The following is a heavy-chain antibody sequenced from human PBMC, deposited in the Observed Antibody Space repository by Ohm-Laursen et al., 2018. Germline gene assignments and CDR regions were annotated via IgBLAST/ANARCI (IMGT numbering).Heavy chain of an antibody. V-gene: IGHV3-48*03. Sequence: SLRLSCAASGFTFTSYEMNWVCQAPGKGLEWLSYISSSATIIYYADSVKGRFTISRDNAKNSLYLQMNSLRAEDTAVYYCARAETYYYDSSGYYRFDYWGQGTLVTVSS. CDR2: ISSSATII. CDR3: ARAETYYYDSSGYYRFDY. CDR1: GFTFTSYE. D-gene: IGHD3-22*01. J-gene: IGHJ4*02.